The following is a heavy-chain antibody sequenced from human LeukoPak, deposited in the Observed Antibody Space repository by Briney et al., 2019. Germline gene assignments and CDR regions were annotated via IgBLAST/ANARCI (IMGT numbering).Heavy chain of an antibody. CDR3: ARGGAVTTSSWFDP. Sequence: SETLSLTCTVSGGYISSGGYYWSWIRQHPGKGLEWIGYIYYSGSTYYNPSLKSRVTISVDTSKNQFSLKLSSVTAADTAVYYCARGGAVTTSSWFDPWGQGTLVTVSS. V-gene: IGHV4-31*03. CDR2: IYYSGST. CDR1: GGYISSGGYY. D-gene: IGHD4-17*01. J-gene: IGHJ5*02.